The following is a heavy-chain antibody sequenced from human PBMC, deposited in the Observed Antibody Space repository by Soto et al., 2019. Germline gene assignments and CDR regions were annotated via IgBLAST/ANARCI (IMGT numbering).Heavy chain of an antibody. J-gene: IGHJ4*02. D-gene: IGHD6-19*01. CDR3: AMAILYSSGWYGY. V-gene: IGHV1-3*01. CDR2: INAGNGNT. Sequence: QVQLVQSGAEVKKPGASVKVSCKASGYTFTSYAMHWVRQATGQRLEWMGWINAGNGNTKYSQKFQGRVTITRDTSASTAYMELSSLRSEDTAVYYCAMAILYSSGWYGYWGQGTLVTVSS. CDR1: GYTFTSYA.